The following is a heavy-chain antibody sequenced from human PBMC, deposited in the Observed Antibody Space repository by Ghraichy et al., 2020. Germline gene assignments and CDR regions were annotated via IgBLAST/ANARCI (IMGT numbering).Heavy chain of an antibody. CDR1: GFPSHNYA. Sequence: GGSLRLSCAASGFPSHNYAMTWVRRAPGRGLEWVSSISGSSGTTYYADSVKGRFTISRDNSKNTLYLQMDSLGAEDTAIYSCAKDWGSGRIYSDYWGQGALVTVSS. D-gene: IGHD1-26*01. V-gene: IGHV3-23*01. CDR2: ISGSSGTT. J-gene: IGHJ4*02. CDR3: AKDWGSGRIYSDY.